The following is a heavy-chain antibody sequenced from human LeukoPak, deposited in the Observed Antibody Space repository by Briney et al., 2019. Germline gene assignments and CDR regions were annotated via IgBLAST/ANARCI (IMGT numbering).Heavy chain of an antibody. V-gene: IGHV1-69*04. CDR3: ARAPQGLAAALSWFDP. CDR1: GGFFTDFG. Sequence: SVKVSCKASGGFFTDFGLSWVRQAPGQGLEWMGRVIPALGVPNYAQKFQGRVTITADTHTSAAYMELSSLTSEDTAVYYCARAPQGLAAALSWFDPWGQGTLVTVSS. J-gene: IGHJ5*02. D-gene: IGHD6-13*01. CDR2: VIPALGVP.